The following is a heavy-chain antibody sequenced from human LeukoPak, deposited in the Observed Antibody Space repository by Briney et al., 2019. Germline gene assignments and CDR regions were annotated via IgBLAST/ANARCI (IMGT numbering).Heavy chain of an antibody. Sequence: GRSLRLSCAASGFTFSSYDMHWVRQAPGKGLEWVAVISYDGSIKYYADSVKGRFTISRDNSKNTLSLQMHSLRAEDTAVYYCAKSARFCTNDVCYTNYYYGMDVWGQGTTVTVSS. CDR2: ISYDGSIK. CDR3: AKSARFCTNDVCYTNYYYGMDV. CDR1: GFTFSSYD. V-gene: IGHV3-30*18. J-gene: IGHJ6*02. D-gene: IGHD2-8*01.